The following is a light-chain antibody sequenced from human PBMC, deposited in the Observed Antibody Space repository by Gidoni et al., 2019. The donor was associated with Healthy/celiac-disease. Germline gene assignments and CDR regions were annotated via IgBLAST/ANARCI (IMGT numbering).Light chain of an antibody. Sequence: DIQMTQSPSTLSASVGDRVTITCRASQSIRNWLAWYQQKPGKAPKLLIYTASSLESGVPSRFSGSGSGTEFTLTISSLHPDDFATYYCQQYDSYSPFTFXQXTKLEIK. CDR1: QSIRNW. CDR3: QQYDSYSPFT. V-gene: IGKV1-5*03. J-gene: IGKJ2*01. CDR2: TAS.